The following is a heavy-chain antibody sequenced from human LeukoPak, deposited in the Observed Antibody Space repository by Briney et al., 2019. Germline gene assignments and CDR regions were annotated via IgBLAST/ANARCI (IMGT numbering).Heavy chain of an antibody. J-gene: IGHJ4*02. D-gene: IGHD3-16*01. CDR2: ISSSSGYI. CDR1: GFTFSSYN. V-gene: IGHV3-21*01. CDR3: ARDPDYDYVWDY. Sequence: GGSLRLSCVGSGFTFSSYNMNWVRQAPGKGLEWVSSISSSSGYIYYADSLKGRFTISRDNAKNSLYLQMNSLRAEDTAVYYCARDPDYDYVWDYWGQGTLVTVSS.